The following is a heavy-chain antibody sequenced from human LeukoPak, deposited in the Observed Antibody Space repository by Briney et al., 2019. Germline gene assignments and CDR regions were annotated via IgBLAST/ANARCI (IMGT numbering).Heavy chain of an antibody. Sequence: GASVKVSCKASGGTLSSYVISWVRQAPGQGLEWMGGIIPISGTANYAQKFQGRVTITADESTSTAYMELRSLRSDDTAVYYCARGANSIAAAGDYWGQGTLVTVSS. D-gene: IGHD6-13*01. CDR2: IIPISGTA. CDR3: ARGANSIAAAGDY. V-gene: IGHV1-69*13. CDR1: GGTLSSYV. J-gene: IGHJ4*02.